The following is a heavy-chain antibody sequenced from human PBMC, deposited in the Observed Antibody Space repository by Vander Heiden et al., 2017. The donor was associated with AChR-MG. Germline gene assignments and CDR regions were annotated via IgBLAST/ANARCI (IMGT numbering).Heavy chain of an antibody. CDR3: ARTQYGGHVTSYFGIDV. D-gene: IGHD5-12*01. V-gene: IGHV4-59*01. CDR1: GASISNYY. J-gene: IGHJ6*02. CDR2: IFEFGRT. Sequence: QVQLHESGPGLVKPSETLALTCSVSGASISNYYWSWIRQPPGKGLEWIGHIFEFGRTDYSPSLKSRVTISLDTSKNQLSLRLISVTAADTAIYYCARTQYGGHVTSYFGIDVWGQGTTVIVS.